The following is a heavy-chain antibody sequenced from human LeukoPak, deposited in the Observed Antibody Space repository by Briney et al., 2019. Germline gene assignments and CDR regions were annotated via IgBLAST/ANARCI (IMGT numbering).Heavy chain of an antibody. CDR1: GFTFSSYA. D-gene: IGHD5-24*01. CDR2: INSDESTT. V-gene: IGHV3-74*01. J-gene: IGHJ4*02. CDR3: ARGERGSYHFEY. Sequence: PGRSLRLSCAASGFTFSSYAMHWVRQAPGKGLVWVSRINSDESTTNYADSVEGRFTISRDNAKNTLYLQINSLRAEDTAVYYCARGERGSYHFEYWGQGTLVTVSS.